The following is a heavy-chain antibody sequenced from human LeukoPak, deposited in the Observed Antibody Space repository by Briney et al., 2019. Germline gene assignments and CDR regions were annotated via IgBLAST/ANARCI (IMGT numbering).Heavy chain of an antibody. D-gene: IGHD3-3*01. CDR1: GGSISIYY. J-gene: IGHJ5*02. V-gene: IGHV4-59*01. Sequence: SETLSLTCTVSGGSISIYYWSWIRQPPGKGLEWIGYIYYSGSTNYNPSLKSRVTISVDTSKNQFSLKLSSVTAADTAVYYCARAYDFWSGYPNWFDPWGQGTLVTVSS. CDR3: ARAYDFWSGYPNWFDP. CDR2: IYYSGST.